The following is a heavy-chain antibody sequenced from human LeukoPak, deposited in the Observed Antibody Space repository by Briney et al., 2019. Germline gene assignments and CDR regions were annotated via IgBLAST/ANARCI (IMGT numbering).Heavy chain of an antibody. J-gene: IGHJ4*02. CDR1: GYTFTGYY. CDR3: ARDPYYGSGSSDY. V-gene: IGHV1-2*02. Sequence: GAPVKVSCKASGYTFTGYYMHWVRQAPGQGLEWMGWINPNSGGTNYAQKFQGRVTMTRDTSISTAYMELSRLRSDDTAVYYCARDPYYGSGSSDYWGQGTLVTVSS. D-gene: IGHD3-10*01. CDR2: INPNSGGT.